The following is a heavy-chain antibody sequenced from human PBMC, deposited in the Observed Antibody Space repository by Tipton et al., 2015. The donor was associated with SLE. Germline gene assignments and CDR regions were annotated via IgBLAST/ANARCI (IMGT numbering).Heavy chain of an antibody. CDR2: IYYSGST. D-gene: IGHD3-16*02. CDR1: GGSISSHY. J-gene: IGHJ5*02. Sequence: LRLSCTVSGGSISSHYWSWIRQPPGKGLEWIGYIYYSGSTNYNPSLKSRVTISVDTSKNQFSLKLSSVTAADTAVYYCARGPPYYDYVWGSYRYNWFDPWGQGPLVTVSS. V-gene: IGHV4-59*11. CDR3: ARGPPYYDYVWGSYRYNWFDP.